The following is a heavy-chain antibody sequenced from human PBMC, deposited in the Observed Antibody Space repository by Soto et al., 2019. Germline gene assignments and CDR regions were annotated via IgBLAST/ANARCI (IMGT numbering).Heavy chain of an antibody. V-gene: IGHV3-74*01. CDR1: GFTFSSYW. D-gene: IGHD3-3*01. J-gene: IGHJ4*02. Sequence: EVQLVESGGGLVQPGGSLRLSCAASGFTFSSYWMHWVRQAPGKGLVWVSRINSDGSSTSYADSVKGRFTISRDNAKNKLYLQMNSLRAEDKAVYYCARAETIFGVVTLDDWGQGTLVTVSS. CDR3: ARAETIFGVVTLDD. CDR2: INSDGSST.